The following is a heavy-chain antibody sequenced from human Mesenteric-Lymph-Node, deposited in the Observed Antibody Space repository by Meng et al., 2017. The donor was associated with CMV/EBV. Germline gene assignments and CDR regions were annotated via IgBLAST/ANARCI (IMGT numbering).Heavy chain of an antibody. D-gene: IGHD3-10*01. V-gene: IGHV3-66*01. CDR1: GVNVRDKD. CDR2: IYRGDNT. J-gene: IGHJ4*02. Sequence: EVQRVEAGGGLVQPGGSLRLSCAAAGVNVRDKDMRWVRQAPGKGLEWVCIIYRGDNTYYIDSVKDRFTVSRDNSKNTMYLQMNSLRVEDTAVYYCTGDSVSNPNLDYWGQGTLVTVSS. CDR3: TGDSVSNPNLDY.